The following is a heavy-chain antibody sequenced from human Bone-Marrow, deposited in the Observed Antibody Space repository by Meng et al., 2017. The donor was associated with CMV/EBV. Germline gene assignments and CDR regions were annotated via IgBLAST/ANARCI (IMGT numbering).Heavy chain of an antibody. CDR3: AREPLIGDIVVVPAALGSWFDP. V-gene: IGHV1-2*02. D-gene: IGHD2-2*01. J-gene: IGHJ5*02. CDR2: INPNSGGT. Sequence: ASVKVSCKASGYTFTGYYMHWVRQAPGQGLEWMGWINPNSGGTNYAQKFQGRVTMTRDTSISTAYMELSRLRSDDTAVYYCAREPLIGDIVVVPAALGSWFDPWGQGTLVTVSS. CDR1: GYTFTGYY.